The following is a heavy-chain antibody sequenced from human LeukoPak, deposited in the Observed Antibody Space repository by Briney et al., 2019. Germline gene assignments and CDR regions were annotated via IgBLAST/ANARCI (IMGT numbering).Heavy chain of an antibody. Sequence: GGSLRLPCAASGFTVNNNYMSWVRQAPGKGLEWVSVIYSAGDTYYADSVKGRFTISRDNSKNTVYLQMNTLRADDTAVYYCARDPGGTWGFDYWGQGALVTVSS. V-gene: IGHV3-53*01. CDR3: ARDPGGTWGFDY. D-gene: IGHD7-27*01. CDR2: IYSAGDT. J-gene: IGHJ4*02. CDR1: GFTVNNNY.